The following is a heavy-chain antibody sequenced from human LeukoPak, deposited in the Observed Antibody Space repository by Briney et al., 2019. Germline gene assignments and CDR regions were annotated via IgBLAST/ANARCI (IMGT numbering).Heavy chain of an antibody. D-gene: IGHD1-7*01. V-gene: IGHV4-39*07. CDR3: AREGNWNYGYY. Sequence: SETLSPTCTVSGGSISSSSYYWGWVRQPPGKGLEWIGEINHSGSTNYNPSLKSRVTISVDTSKNQFSLKLSSVTAADTAVYYCAREGNWNYGYYWGQGTLVTVSS. CDR2: INHSGST. CDR1: GGSISSSSYY. J-gene: IGHJ4*02.